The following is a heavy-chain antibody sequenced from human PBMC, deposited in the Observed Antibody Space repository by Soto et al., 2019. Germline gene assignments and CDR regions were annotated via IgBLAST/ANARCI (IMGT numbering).Heavy chain of an antibody. CDR3: ARVYPLWTAAGDY. CDR2: ISSSSSTI. CDR1: GFTFSSYS. Sequence: EVQLVESGGGLVQPGGSLRLSCAASGFTFSSYSMNWVRQAPGKGLEWVSYISSSSSTIYYADSVKGRFTISRDNAKNSLYLQMNSLRAEDTAVYYCARVYPLWTAAGDYWGQGTRVTVSS. D-gene: IGHD6-13*01. J-gene: IGHJ4*02. V-gene: IGHV3-48*01.